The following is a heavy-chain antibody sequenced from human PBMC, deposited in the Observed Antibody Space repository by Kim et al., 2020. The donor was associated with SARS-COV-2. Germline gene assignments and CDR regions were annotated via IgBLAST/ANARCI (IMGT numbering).Heavy chain of an antibody. D-gene: IGHD3-10*01. Sequence: GGSLRLSCAASGFTFDDYAMHWVRQAPGKGLEWVSGISWNSGNIGYADSVKGRFTISRDNAKNSLYLQMNSLRAEDTALYYCAMAPLYRSGMGGMDVWGQGTTVTVSS. CDR2: ISWNSGNI. V-gene: IGHV3-9*01. J-gene: IGHJ6*02. CDR3: AMAPLYRSGMGGMDV. CDR1: GFTFDDYA.